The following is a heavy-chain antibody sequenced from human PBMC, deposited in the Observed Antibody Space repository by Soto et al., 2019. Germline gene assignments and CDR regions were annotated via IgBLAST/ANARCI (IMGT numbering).Heavy chain of an antibody. D-gene: IGHD6-13*01. Sequence: SVKVSCKASGGTFSSYIISWVRQAPGQGLEWMGGIIPLFGTADYAQKFQDRVTITADESTTTAYMELSSLRSEDTAIYYCARAYSSNRYWFDPWGQGTLVTVSS. J-gene: IGHJ5*02. CDR3: ARAYSSNRYWFDP. CDR2: IIPLFGTA. V-gene: IGHV1-69*13. CDR1: GGTFSSYI.